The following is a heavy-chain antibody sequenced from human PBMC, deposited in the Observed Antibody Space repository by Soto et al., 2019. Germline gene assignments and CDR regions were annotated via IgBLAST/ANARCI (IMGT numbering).Heavy chain of an antibody. D-gene: IGHD3-3*01. J-gene: IGHJ4*02. CDR3: ARQHALEKYYDFWSGYYNPNTYYFDY. CDR1: GGSISSNSYY. CDR2: IYYSGST. Sequence: QLQLQESGPGLVKPSETLSLTCTVSGGSISSNSYYWGWIRQPPGKGLEWIGSIYYSGSTYYNPSLKSRVTISVDTSKNQFSLKLSSVTAADTAVYYCARQHALEKYYDFWSGYYNPNTYYFDYWGQGTLVTVSS. V-gene: IGHV4-39*01.